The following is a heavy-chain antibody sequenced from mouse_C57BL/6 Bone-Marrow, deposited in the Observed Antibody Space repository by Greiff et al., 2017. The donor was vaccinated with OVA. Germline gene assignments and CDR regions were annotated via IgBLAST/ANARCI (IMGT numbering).Heavy chain of an antibody. J-gene: IGHJ3*01. CDR1: GYTFTSYW. Sequence: VQLQQPGAELVKPGASVKLSCKASGYTFTSYWMQWVKQRPGQGLEWIGEIDPSDSYTNYNQKFKGKATLTVDTSASTAYMQRSSLTSEDTDVYDCARGNTSYWGQGTLVTVSA. D-gene: IGHD5-2*01. V-gene: IGHV1-50*01. CDR2: IDPSDSYT. CDR3: ARGNTSY.